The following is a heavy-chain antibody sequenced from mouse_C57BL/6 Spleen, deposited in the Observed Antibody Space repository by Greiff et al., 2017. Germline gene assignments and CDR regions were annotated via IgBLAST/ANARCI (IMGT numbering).Heavy chain of an antibody. CDR1: GYTFTSYW. V-gene: IGHV1-64*01. D-gene: IGHD4-1*01. CDR3: ARGDGTRTWYAMDY. J-gene: IGHJ4*01. Sequence: QVQLQQPGAELVKPGASVKLSCKASGYTFTSYWMHWVKQRPGQGLEWIGMIHPNSGSTNYNEKFKSKATLTVDKSSSTAYMQLSSLTSEDSAVYYWARGDGTRTWYAMDYWGQGTSVTVSS. CDR2: IHPNSGST.